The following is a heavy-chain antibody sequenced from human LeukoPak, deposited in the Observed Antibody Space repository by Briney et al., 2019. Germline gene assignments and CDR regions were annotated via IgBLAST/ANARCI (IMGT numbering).Heavy chain of an antibody. D-gene: IGHD3-22*01. V-gene: IGHV4-38-2*02. Sequence: SETLSLTCTVSGYSISSGYYWGWIRQPPGKGLEWIGSIYHSGSTYYNPSLKSRVTISVDTSKNQFSLKLSSVTAADTAVYYCARLGPSGYYSGVFQHWGQGTLVTVSS. J-gene: IGHJ1*01. CDR2: IYHSGST. CDR3: ARLGPSGYYSGVFQH. CDR1: GYSISSGYY.